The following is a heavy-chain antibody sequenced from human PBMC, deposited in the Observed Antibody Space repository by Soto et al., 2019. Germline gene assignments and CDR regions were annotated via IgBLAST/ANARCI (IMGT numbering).Heavy chain of an antibody. CDR3: ARGARYCSGGSCHGTEYFQH. CDR2: IYYSGST. D-gene: IGHD2-15*01. Sequence: PSETLSLTCTVSGGSISSYYWSWIRQHPGKGLEWIGYIYYSGSTYYNPSLKSRVTISVDTSKNQFSLKLSSVTAADTAVYYCARGARYCSGGSCHGTEYFQHWGQGTLVTVSS. CDR1: GGSISSYY. V-gene: IGHV4-59*06. J-gene: IGHJ1*01.